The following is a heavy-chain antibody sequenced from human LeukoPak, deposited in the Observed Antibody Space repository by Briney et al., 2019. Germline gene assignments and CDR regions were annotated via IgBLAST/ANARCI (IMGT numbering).Heavy chain of an antibody. V-gene: IGHV4-59*01. CDR1: GDSISSSY. D-gene: IGHD3-3*01. CDR2: IYYSGST. CDR3: ARIYDFWSGLDV. Sequence: SETLSLTCTVSGDSISSSYWSWIRQPPGKGLEWIGYIYYSGSTNYNPSLKSRVTISVDTSKNQFSLKLSSVTAADTAVYYCARIYDFWSGLDVWGQGTTVTVSS. J-gene: IGHJ6*02.